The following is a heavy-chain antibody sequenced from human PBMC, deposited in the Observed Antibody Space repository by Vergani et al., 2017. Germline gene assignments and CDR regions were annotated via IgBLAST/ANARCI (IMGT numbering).Heavy chain of an antibody. D-gene: IGHD2/OR15-2a*01. J-gene: IGHJ6*03. CDR1: GGSFSGYY. CDR2: INHSGST. CDR3: ARANRNSRGTYYYYYMDG. V-gene: IGHV4-34*01. Sequence: QVQLQQWGAGLLKPSETLSLTCAVYGGSFSGYYWSWIRQPPGKGLEWTGEINHSGSTNYNPSLKRRVTISLDTSKNQFSLKLSSVPAADTAVYYCARANRNSRGTYYYYYMDGGGRGTTVTVSS.